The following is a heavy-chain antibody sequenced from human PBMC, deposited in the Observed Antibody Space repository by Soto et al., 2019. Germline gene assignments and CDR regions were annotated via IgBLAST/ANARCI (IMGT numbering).Heavy chain of an antibody. CDR3: ARDFYSSSWYHYFDY. V-gene: IGHV3-48*02. Sequence: EVQLVESGGGLVQPGGSLRLSCAASGFTFSSYSMNWVRQAPGKGLEWVSYISSSSSTIYYADSVKGRFTISRDNAKNSLYLQMNSLRDEDTAVYYCARDFYSSSWYHYFDYWGQGTLVTVSS. D-gene: IGHD6-13*01. J-gene: IGHJ4*02. CDR2: ISSSSSTI. CDR1: GFTFSSYS.